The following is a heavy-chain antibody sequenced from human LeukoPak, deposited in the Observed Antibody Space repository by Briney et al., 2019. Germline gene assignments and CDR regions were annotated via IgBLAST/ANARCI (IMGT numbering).Heavy chain of an antibody. CDR3: ASTIPRPYCGCDCYHAFDI. CDR2: INPNSGGT. D-gene: IGHD2-21*02. Sequence: ASVKVSCKASGYTFTGLYMHWVRQDPGQGLEWMGRINPNSGGTNYAQKFQGRVTMTRDTSIRPAHTELSRPECDGTGDVYRASTIPRPYCGCDCYHAFDIWGKGTMVTVSS. J-gene: IGHJ3*02. CDR1: GYTFTGLY. V-gene: IGHV1-2*05.